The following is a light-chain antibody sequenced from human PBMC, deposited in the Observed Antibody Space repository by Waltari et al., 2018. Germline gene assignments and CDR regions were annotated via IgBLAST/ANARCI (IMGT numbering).Light chain of an antibody. V-gene: IGLV2-14*01. Sequence: QSAQTQPASVSGSPGRSITIPCTGSSSDVGRYNYVSSYQQFPDRAPKLMIYDVTNRPSGVSNRFSGSKSANTASLTISGLQPEDEADYYCASYIPGSTLVFGGGTKLTVL. CDR1: SSDVGRYNY. CDR3: ASYIPGSTLV. J-gene: IGLJ3*02. CDR2: DVT.